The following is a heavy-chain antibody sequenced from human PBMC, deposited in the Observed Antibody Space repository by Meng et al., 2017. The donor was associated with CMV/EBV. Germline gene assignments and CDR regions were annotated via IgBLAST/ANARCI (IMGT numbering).Heavy chain of an antibody. CDR1: GFTVSSYA. Sequence: GGSLRLSCAASGFTVSSYAMSWVRQAPGKGLEWVSVIYSDGSSTYYADSVKGRFSISRDHSKNTMYRQMNSLRAEDTAVYYCAKENFMSSAAYYYYGMDVWGQGTTVTVSS. J-gene: IGHJ6*02. D-gene: IGHD3-10*01. V-gene: IGHV3-23*03. CDR2: IYSDGSST. CDR3: AKENFMSSAAYYYYGMDV.